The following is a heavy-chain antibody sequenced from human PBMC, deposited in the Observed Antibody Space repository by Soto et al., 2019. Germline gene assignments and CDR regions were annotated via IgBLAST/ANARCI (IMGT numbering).Heavy chain of an antibody. CDR2: IIPIFGTA. V-gene: IGHV1-69*06. CDR3: ARPSIYFRDTYFPPYYYYGMDV. Sequence: SVKVSCKASGGTFSSYAISWVRQAPGQGLEWMGGIIPIFGTANYAQKFQGRVTITADKSTSTAYMELSSLRSEDTAVYYCARPSIYFRDTYFPPYYYYGMDVWGQGTTVTVSS. J-gene: IGHJ6*02. CDR1: GGTFSSYA. D-gene: IGHD3-9*01.